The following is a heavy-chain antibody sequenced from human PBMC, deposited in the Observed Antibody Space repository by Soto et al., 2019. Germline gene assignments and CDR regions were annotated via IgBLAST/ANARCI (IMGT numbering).Heavy chain of an antibody. Sequence: SETLSLTCTVSGDSISRSSYYWGWIRQPPGKGLEWIGTIYYSGSTYYNPSLKSRVTLFVDTSKNQFSLKLSSVTAADTAVYYCARHYTNSHFDYWGQGTLVTVSS. J-gene: IGHJ4*02. V-gene: IGHV4-39*01. CDR2: IYYSGST. CDR3: ARHYTNSHFDY. CDR1: GDSISRSSYY. D-gene: IGHD3-16*01.